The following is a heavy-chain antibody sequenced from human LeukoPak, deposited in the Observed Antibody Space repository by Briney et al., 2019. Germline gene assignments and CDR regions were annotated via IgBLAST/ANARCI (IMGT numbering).Heavy chain of an antibody. D-gene: IGHD6-13*01. J-gene: IGHJ4*02. CDR1: GGSISSYY. V-gene: IGHV4-34*01. CDR2: INHSGST. Sequence: PSETLSLTCTVSGGSISSYYWSWIRQPPGKGLEWIGEINHSGSTNYNPSLRSRVTVSADTSKNQFSLKLSSVTAADTAVYYCARQTGAAASYYFDYWGQGTLVTVSS. CDR3: ARQTGAAASYYFDY.